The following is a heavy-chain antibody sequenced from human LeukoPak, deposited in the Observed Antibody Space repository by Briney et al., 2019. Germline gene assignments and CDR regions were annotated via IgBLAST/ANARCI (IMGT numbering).Heavy chain of an antibody. Sequence: SETLSLTCTVSGGSISSRDYYWSWIRQPPGKGLEWIAYIYYSGTTYYNPSLESRVTISVDTSKNQFSLKLSSVTAADTAVYYCARTHDFWSGYLSWFDPWGQGALVTVSS. CDR2: IYYSGTT. J-gene: IGHJ5*02. D-gene: IGHD3-3*01. CDR1: GGSISSRDYY. CDR3: ARTHDFWSGYLSWFDP. V-gene: IGHV4-30-4*08.